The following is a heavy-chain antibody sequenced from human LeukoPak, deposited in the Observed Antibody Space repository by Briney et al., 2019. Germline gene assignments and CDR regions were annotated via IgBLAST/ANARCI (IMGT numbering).Heavy chain of an antibody. Sequence: ASVKVSCKVSGGTFTNYPINWVRQAPGQGLEWMGEIIPLFGTTNFAQKFQGRITISADESTSTAYMELSSLISEDTAMYYCAGLVESLVNGFDFWGQGTMVTVS. CDR1: GGTFTNYP. V-gene: IGHV1-69*13. CDR2: IIPLFGTT. D-gene: IGHD2-8*02. CDR3: AGLVESLVNGFDF. J-gene: IGHJ3*01.